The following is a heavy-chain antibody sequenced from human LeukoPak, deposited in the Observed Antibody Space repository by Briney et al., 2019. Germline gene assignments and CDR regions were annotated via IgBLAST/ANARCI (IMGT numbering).Heavy chain of an antibody. Sequence: SETLSLTCAVYGGSFSGYYWSWIRQPPGKGLEWIGYIYYSGSTNYNPSLKSRVTISVDTSKNQFSLKLSSVTAADTAVYYCARLGIAVAGPDYWGQGTLVTVSS. CDR3: ARLGIAVAGPDY. V-gene: IGHV4-59*08. CDR1: GGSFSGYY. CDR2: IYYSGST. D-gene: IGHD6-19*01. J-gene: IGHJ4*02.